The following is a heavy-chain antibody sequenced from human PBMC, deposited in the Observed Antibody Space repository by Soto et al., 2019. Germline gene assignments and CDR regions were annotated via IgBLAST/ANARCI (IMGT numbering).Heavy chain of an antibody. CDR2: ISYDGSNK. Sequence: GGSLRLSCAASGFTFSSYAMHWVRQAPGKGLEWVAVISYDGSNKYYADSVKGRFTISRDNSKNTLYLQMNSLRAEDTAVYYCARGRVLLWFGEPYGMDVWGQGTTVTVSS. D-gene: IGHD3-10*01. J-gene: IGHJ6*02. CDR1: GFTFSSYA. CDR3: ARGRVLLWFGEPYGMDV. V-gene: IGHV3-30-3*01.